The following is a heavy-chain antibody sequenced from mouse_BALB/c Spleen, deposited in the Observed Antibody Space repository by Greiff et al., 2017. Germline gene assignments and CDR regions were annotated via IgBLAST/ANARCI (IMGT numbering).Heavy chain of an antibody. CDR3: VRGNRYVAMDY. Sequence: EVQVVESGGGLVQPKGSLKLSCAASGFTFNTYAMNWVRQAPGKGLEWVARIRSKSNNYATYYADSVKDRFTISRDDSQSMLYLQMNNLKTEDTAMYYCVRGNRYVAMDYWGQGTSVTVSS. D-gene: IGHD2-14*01. CDR2: IRSKSNNYAT. CDR1: GFTFNTYA. V-gene: IGHV10-1*02. J-gene: IGHJ4*01.